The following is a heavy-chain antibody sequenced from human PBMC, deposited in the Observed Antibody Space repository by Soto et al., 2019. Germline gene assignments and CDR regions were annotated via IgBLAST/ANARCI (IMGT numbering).Heavy chain of an antibody. D-gene: IGHD6-6*01. Sequence: QVQLVQSGAEVKKPGSSVKVSCKASGGTFNSYAISWVRQAPGHGLEWMGGTIPIFRTADYAQKFQGRVTITADEFTSTAYMELSSLRSEDTAVYYCASQQLGPSYYYGMDVWGQGTTVTVSS. V-gene: IGHV1-69*12. CDR3: ASQQLGPSYYYGMDV. J-gene: IGHJ6*02. CDR2: TIPIFRTA. CDR1: GGTFNSYA.